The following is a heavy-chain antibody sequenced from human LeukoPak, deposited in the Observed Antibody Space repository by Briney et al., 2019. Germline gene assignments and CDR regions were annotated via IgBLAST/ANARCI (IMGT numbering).Heavy chain of an antibody. J-gene: IGHJ4*02. CDR1: GFTFSSYS. Sequence: GGSLRLSCAASGFTFSSYSMNWVRQAPAKGLEWVSYISSSSSTIYYADSVKGRFTISRDNAKNSLYLQMNSLRGEDTAVYYCARSSIPYYYDSSGYPDYWGQGTLVTVSS. V-gene: IGHV3-48*04. CDR3: ARSSIPYYYDSSGYPDY. D-gene: IGHD3-22*01. CDR2: ISSSSSTI.